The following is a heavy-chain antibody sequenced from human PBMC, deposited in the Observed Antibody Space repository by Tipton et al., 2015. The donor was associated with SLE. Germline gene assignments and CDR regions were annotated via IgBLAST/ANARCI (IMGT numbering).Heavy chain of an antibody. Sequence: TLSLTCNVSGASISSSYLSWIRQPPGKGLEWIGHIYQSGGTYYNPSLKGRVTTSADTSRNQFSLRLTSVTAADTAVYYCARGFYYDFWSTYSNEKGLKTYYFDSWGQGTLVTVSS. V-gene: IGHV4-59*12. CDR3: ARGFYYDFWSTYSNEKGLKTYYFDS. CDR1: GASISSSY. CDR2: IYQSGGT. D-gene: IGHD3-3*01. J-gene: IGHJ4*02.